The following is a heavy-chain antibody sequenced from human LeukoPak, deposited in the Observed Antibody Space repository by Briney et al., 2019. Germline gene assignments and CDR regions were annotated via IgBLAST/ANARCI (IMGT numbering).Heavy chain of an antibody. CDR3: ARWISSASDY. CDR2: VNSDGTST. Sequence: PGGSLRLSCAASGFTFSSYWMHWVRQARVNGLVWVSGVNSDGTSTRYADSVKGRFTISRDNAKNTLYLQMNSLRAEDTAVYYCARWISSASDYWGQGTLVTVSS. J-gene: IGHJ4*02. V-gene: IGHV3-74*01. CDR1: GFTFSSYW. D-gene: IGHD6-19*01.